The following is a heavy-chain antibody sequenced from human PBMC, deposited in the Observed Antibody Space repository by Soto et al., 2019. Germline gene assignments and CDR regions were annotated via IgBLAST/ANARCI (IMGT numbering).Heavy chain of an antibody. Sequence: QLQLQESGSGLVKPSQTLSLTCAVSGGSLSSGGFSWSWIRQPPGKGLEWIGYIFHRGDTYYNPSLKSRVSISLDRSRNQFSLKLNSVTAADTAVYYCARGGDYYLDSWGQGTLVTVSS. D-gene: IGHD4-17*01. CDR1: GGSLSSGGFS. V-gene: IGHV4-30-2*01. CDR2: IFHRGDT. CDR3: ARGGDYYLDS. J-gene: IGHJ4*02.